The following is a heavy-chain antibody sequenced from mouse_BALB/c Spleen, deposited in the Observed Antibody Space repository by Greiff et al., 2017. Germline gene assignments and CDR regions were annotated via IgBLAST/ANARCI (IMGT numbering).Heavy chain of an antibody. CDR3: ERGKRTGTRGYYFDY. D-gene: IGHD4-1*01. CDR1: GYSFTGYF. J-gene: IGHJ2*01. Sequence: VQLQQSGPELVKPGASVKISCKASGYSFTGYFMNWVMQSHGKSLEWIGRINPYNGDTFYNQKFKGKATLTVDKSSSTAHMELRSMASEDSAVYYCERGKRTGTRGYYFDYWGQGTTLTVSS. V-gene: IGHV1-20*02. CDR2: INPYNGDT.